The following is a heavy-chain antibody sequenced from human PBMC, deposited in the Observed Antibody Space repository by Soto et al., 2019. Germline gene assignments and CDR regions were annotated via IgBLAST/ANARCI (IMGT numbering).Heavy chain of an antibody. Sequence: GASVKVSCKASGYTFTSYGISWVRQAPGQGLEWMGWISAYNGNTNYAQKLQGRVTMTTDTSTSTAYMELRSLRSDDTAVYYCARGPYYDSSGYYGFWGQGTLVTVSS. CDR1: GYTFTSYG. J-gene: IGHJ4*02. CDR2: ISAYNGNT. CDR3: ARGPYYDSSGYYGF. V-gene: IGHV1-18*01. D-gene: IGHD3-22*01.